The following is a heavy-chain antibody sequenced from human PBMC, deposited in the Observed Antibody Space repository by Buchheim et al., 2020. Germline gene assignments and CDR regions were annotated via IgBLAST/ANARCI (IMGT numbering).Heavy chain of an antibody. CDR1: GFSFNSYS. CDR3: AKGDWDY. Sequence: EVQLVESGGGLVQPGGSLRLSCAASGFSFNSYSMNWVRQAPGKGLEWVSYISYDSVNIHYADSVKGLFTISRDNAKNSLYLQMTSLRAEDTAVYYCAKGDWDYWGQGTL. V-gene: IGHV3-48*01. CDR2: ISYDSVNI. J-gene: IGHJ4*02. D-gene: IGHD1-26*01.